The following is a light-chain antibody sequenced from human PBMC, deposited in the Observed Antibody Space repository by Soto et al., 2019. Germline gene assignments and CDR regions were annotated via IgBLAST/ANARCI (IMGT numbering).Light chain of an antibody. V-gene: IGKV3-20*01. CDR2: GAS. J-gene: IGKJ1*01. CDR3: QQYGSSPVT. Sequence: EVVLTQSPGTLSLSPGERATVSCRASQSVSSNYLAWYQQKPGQAPRLLIYGASSRATGIPDRFSGSGSETDFTLTISRLEPEDFAVYYCQQYGSSPVTFGQGTKVDIK. CDR1: QSVSSNY.